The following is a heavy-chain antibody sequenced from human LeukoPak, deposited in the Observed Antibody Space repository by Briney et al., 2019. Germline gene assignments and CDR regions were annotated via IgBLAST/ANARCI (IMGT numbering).Heavy chain of an antibody. CDR1: GFTFSDAW. CDR2: ISGSGGST. D-gene: IGHD5-12*01. CDR3: AKGGARYSGYDFFDY. Sequence: GGSLRLSCAAFGFTFSDAWMSWVRQAPGKGLEWVSAISGSGGSTYYADSVKGRFTISRDNSKNTLYLQMNSLRAEDTAVYYCAKGGARYSGYDFFDYWGQGTLVTVSS. V-gene: IGHV3-23*01. J-gene: IGHJ4*02.